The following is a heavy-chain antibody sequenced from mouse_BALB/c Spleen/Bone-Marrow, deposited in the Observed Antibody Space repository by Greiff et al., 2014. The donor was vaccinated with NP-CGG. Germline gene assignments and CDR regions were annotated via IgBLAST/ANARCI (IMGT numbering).Heavy chain of an antibody. V-gene: IGHV14-3*02. D-gene: IGHD1-1*01. Sequence: VQLQQSGAELVKPGASVKLSCTASGFNIKDTYMHWVKQRPEQGLEWIGRIYPANGNTKYDPKFQGKATITADTSSNTAYLQLSSLTSEDTAVYYCAAYYYGSSQFAYWGQGTLVTVSA. CDR1: GFNIKDTY. J-gene: IGHJ3*01. CDR3: AAYYYGSSQFAY. CDR2: IYPANGNT.